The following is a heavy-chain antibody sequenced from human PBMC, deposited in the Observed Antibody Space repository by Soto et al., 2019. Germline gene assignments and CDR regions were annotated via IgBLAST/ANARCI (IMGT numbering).Heavy chain of an antibody. CDR1: GFTFSSYA. CDR2: ISYDGSNK. CDR3: ARGRITMVRGDGYGMDV. J-gene: IGHJ6*02. V-gene: IGHV3-30-3*01. D-gene: IGHD3-10*01. Sequence: QVQLVESGGGVVQPGRSLRLSCAASGFTFSSYAMHWVRQAPGKGLEWVAVISYDGSNKYYADSVKGRFTISRDNSKNTLYLQMNSLRAEDTAVYYCARGRITMVRGDGYGMDVWGQGTTVTVSS.